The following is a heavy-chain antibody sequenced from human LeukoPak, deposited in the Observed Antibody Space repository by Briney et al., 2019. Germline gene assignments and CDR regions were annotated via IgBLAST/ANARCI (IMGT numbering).Heavy chain of an antibody. CDR1: GFTLSSYG. CDR3: AKVYGGNGNDAFDI. Sequence: PGRSPRLSCAASGFTLSSYGMHWVRQAPGEGLEWVALILYDGSNKYYADSVKGRFAISRDDSKNTLYLQMNSLRAEDTAVYYCAKVYGGNGNDAFDIWGQGTMVTVSS. D-gene: IGHD4-23*01. J-gene: IGHJ3*02. CDR2: ILYDGSNK. V-gene: IGHV3-30*18.